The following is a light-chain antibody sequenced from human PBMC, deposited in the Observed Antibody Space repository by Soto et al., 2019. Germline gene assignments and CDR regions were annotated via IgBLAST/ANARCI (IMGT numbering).Light chain of an antibody. CDR2: AAS. J-gene: IGKJ4*01. CDR1: QGISNY. V-gene: IGKV1-27*01. Sequence: DIQMTQSPSTRSASFGDRVNITCRASQGISNYLAWYQQKPGKVPKLLIYAASTLQSGVPSRFSGSGSGTDFTLTISSLQPEDVATYYCQKYNSAPLTFGGGTKVDIK. CDR3: QKYNSAPLT.